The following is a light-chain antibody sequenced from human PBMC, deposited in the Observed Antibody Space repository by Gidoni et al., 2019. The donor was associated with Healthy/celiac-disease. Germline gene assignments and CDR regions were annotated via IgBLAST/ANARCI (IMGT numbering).Light chain of an antibody. V-gene: IGKV3-20*01. CDR1: QSVSSSY. J-gene: IGKJ1*01. Sequence: DIVLTQSPGTLSLSPGERATLSCRASQSVSSSYLAWYQQKPGQATRLLIYGASSRATGLPDRFSGSGSGTDFPLTISRLEPEDFAVYYCPQYGSSPPWTFGQGTKVEIK. CDR3: PQYGSSPPWT. CDR2: GAS.